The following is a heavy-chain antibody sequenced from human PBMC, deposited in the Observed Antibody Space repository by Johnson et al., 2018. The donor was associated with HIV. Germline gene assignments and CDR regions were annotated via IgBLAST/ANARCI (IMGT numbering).Heavy chain of an antibody. CDR3: ARDGGSTRGDAFDI. J-gene: IGHJ3*02. CDR2: IRNDGSDK. D-gene: IGHD1-26*01. CDR1: GFTFSSFG. V-gene: IGHV3-30*02. Sequence: QVQLVESGGGVVQPGGSLRLSCAASGFTFSSFGMNWVRQAPDKGLEWVAFIRNDGSDKYYADSVKGRFTVSRDNSKNSLFLQMNSLRAEDTAVYYCARDGGSTRGDAFDIWGQGTMVTVSS.